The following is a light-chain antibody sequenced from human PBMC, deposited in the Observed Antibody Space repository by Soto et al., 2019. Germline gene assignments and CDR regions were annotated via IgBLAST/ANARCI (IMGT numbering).Light chain of an antibody. CDR1: QSVSSN. J-gene: IGKJ1*01. CDR3: QQYNNWPRT. Sequence: EMVMTQSPATLSVSPGERATLSFRASQSVSSNLAWYQQKPGQAPRLLIYGASTRATGIPARFSGSGSGTEFTLTISSLQSEDFGVYYCQQYNNWPRTFGQGTKVDIK. V-gene: IGKV3-15*01. CDR2: GAS.